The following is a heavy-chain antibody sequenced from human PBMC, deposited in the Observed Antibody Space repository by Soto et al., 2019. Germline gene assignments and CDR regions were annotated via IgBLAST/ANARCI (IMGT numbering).Heavy chain of an antibody. D-gene: IGHD1-26*01. CDR3: ARRVSGSDSDY. CDR2: ISGSGGST. CDR1: GFTFSSYA. Sequence: EVQLLESGGGLVQPGGSLRLSCAASGFTFSSYAMRWVRQAPGKGLEWVAAISGSGGSTYYSDSVKGRFTISRDTSKNTLYLQMISLRAEDPALYYCARRVSGSDSDYCGPGPLVTVSS. V-gene: IGHV3-23*01. J-gene: IGHJ4*02.